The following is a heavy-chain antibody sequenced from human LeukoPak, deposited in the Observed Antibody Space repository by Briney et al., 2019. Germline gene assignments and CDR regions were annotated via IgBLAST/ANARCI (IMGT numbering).Heavy chain of an antibody. CDR3: AKDQDPHSYGSGSYAPFDY. Sequence: EPGGSLRLSCAASGSTFSSYDMHWVRQATGKGLEWVSAIGTAGDTYYPGSVKGRFTISRDNSKNTLYLQINSLGADDTAVYYCAKDQDPHSYGSGSYAPFDYWGQGTLVTVSS. CDR2: IGTAGDT. CDR1: GSTFSSYD. D-gene: IGHD3-10*01. J-gene: IGHJ4*02. V-gene: IGHV3-13*01.